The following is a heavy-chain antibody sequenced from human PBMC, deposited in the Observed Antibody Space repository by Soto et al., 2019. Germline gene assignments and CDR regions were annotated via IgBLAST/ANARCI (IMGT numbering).Heavy chain of an antibody. V-gene: IGHV3-30-3*01. Sequence: GGSLRLSCAASGFTFSSYAMHWARQAPGKGLEWVAVISYDGSNKYYADSVKGRFTISRDNSKNTLYLQMNSLRAEDTAVYYCARDPYYYDSSGYFDYWGQGTLVTVSS. CDR1: GFTFSSYA. J-gene: IGHJ4*02. D-gene: IGHD3-22*01. CDR3: ARDPYYYDSSGYFDY. CDR2: ISYDGSNK.